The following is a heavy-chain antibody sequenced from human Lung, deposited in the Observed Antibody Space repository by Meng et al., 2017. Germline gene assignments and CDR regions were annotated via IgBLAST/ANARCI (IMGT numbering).Heavy chain of an antibody. CDR2: IYHSGRT. CDR1: GGSISRRNW. V-gene: IGHV4-4*02. CDR3: VRGGQDQAYYDFWSGPFDP. D-gene: IGHD3-3*01. J-gene: IGHJ5*02. Sequence: QGQLKGAAPRLVKPSGTLSLPCACFGGSISRRNWWSWVRQSPGKGLEWIGEIYHSGRTNYNPSLESRVTISLDKSQNHFSLKVKSVTAADTAVYYCVRGGQDQAYYDFWSGPFDPWGQGTLVTVSS.